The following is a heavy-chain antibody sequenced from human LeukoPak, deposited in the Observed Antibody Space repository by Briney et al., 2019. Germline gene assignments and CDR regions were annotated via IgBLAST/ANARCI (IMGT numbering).Heavy chain of an antibody. J-gene: IGHJ4*02. D-gene: IGHD5-18*01. CDR2: ISHSGST. CDR3: VRGGERYNYGRFDF. CDR1: GGSFSGYF. V-gene: IGHV4-34*01. Sequence: SETLSLTCAVYGGSFSGYFWSWIRQSPGMELEWIGEISHSGSTNYNPSLKGRVTLSVDTSKNQFSLNLIAADTAVYYCVRGGERYNYGRFDFWGQGTLVTVSS.